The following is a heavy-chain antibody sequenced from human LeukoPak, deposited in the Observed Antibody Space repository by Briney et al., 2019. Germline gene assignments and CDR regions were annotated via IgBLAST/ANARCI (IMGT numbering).Heavy chain of an antibody. CDR3: ARGKDSSSPQGIWYMDV. CDR2: IIPIFGTA. Sequence: ASVKVSCKASGGTFSSYAISWVRQAPGQGLEWMGGIIPIFGTANYAQKFQGRVTITADESTSTAYMELSSLRSEDTAVYYCARGKDSSSPQGIWYMDVWGKGTTVTVSS. J-gene: IGHJ6*03. D-gene: IGHD6-6*01. CDR1: GGTFSSYA. V-gene: IGHV1-69*13.